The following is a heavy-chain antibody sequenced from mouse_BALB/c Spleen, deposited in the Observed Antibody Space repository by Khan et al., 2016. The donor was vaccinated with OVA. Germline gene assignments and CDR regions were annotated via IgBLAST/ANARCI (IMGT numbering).Heavy chain of an antibody. CDR3: ARDGSRYNYAMDY. D-gene: IGHD2-3*01. CDR1: GYSITSDYA. V-gene: IGHV3-2*02. Sequence: EVQLQESGPGLVKPSQSLSLTYTVTGYSITSDYAWNWIRQFPGNKLEWMGYISYSGSTNYNPALKSRISITRDTSKNQFFLQLNSVTTEDTATYYCARDGSRYNYAMDYWGQGTSVTVSS. J-gene: IGHJ4*01. CDR2: ISYSGST.